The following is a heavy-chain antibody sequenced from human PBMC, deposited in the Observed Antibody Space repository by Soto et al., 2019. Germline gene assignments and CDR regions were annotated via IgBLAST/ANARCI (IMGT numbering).Heavy chain of an antibody. CDR1: GFTVSSIY. J-gene: IGHJ5*02. CDR3: ARDGHSNSWFVT. CDR2: IYSGGST. Sequence: GGSLRLSCAASGFTVSSIYMSWVRQAPGKGLEWVSVIYSGGSTYYADSVKGRFTISRDNSKNTLYLQMNSLRAEDTAVYYCARDGHSNSWFVTWGQGTLVTVSS. V-gene: IGHV3-53*01. D-gene: IGHD6-13*01.